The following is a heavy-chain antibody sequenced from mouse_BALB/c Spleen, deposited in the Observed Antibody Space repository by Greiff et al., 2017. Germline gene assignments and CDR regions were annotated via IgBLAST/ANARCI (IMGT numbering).Heavy chain of an antibody. V-gene: IGHV2-9*02. J-gene: IGHJ1*01. Sequence: QVHVKQSGPGLVAPSQSLSITCTVSGFSLTSYGVHWVRQPPGKGLEWLGVIWAGGSTNYNSALMSRLSISKDNSKSQVFLKMNSLQTDDTAMYYCARDRVYDGYFWYFDVWGAGTTVTVSS. CDR2: IWAGGST. D-gene: IGHD2-3*01. CDR3: ARDRVYDGYFWYFDV. CDR1: GFSLTSYG.